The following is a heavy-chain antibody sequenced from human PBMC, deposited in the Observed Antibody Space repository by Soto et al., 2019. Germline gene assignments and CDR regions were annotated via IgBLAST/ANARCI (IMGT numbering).Heavy chain of an antibody. Sequence: ASVKVSCKASGYTFTGYYMHWVRQAPGQGLEWMGWINPNSGGTNYAQKFQGWVTMTRDTSISTAYMELSRLRSDDTAVYYCARAPAAVAAMGPFDPWGQGTLVTVSS. CDR1: GYTFTGYY. CDR2: INPNSGGT. D-gene: IGHD6-19*01. J-gene: IGHJ5*02. CDR3: ARAPAAVAAMGPFDP. V-gene: IGHV1-2*04.